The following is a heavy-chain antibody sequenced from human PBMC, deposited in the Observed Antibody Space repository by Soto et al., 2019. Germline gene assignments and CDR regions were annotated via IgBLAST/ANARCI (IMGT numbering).Heavy chain of an antibody. D-gene: IGHD3-10*01. J-gene: IGHJ5*02. CDR1: GGSISSGGYY. CDR2: NYYSGST. Sequence: SETLSLTCTVSGGSISSGGYYWSWHRQHTGKGLVWIGYNYYSGSTYYNPSLKSRVTIKVDTSNNQFSQKLTSVTAAATAVYYCARSVSLARGSRNWFDPWGQGTLVTVSS. CDR3: ARSVSLARGSRNWFDP. V-gene: IGHV4-31*03.